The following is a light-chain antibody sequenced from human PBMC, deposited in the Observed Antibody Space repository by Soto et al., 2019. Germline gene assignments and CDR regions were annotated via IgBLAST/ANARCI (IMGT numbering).Light chain of an antibody. Sequence: QSAPTQPASVSGSPGQSITISCTGTSSDVGAYTYVSWYQQHPGKAPKLMIFEVSDRPSGVSNRFSGSKSGNTASLTISGLQAEDEADYYCSSYTTSNTLVFGGGTKLTVL. CDR1: SSDVGAYTY. J-gene: IGLJ2*01. V-gene: IGLV2-14*01. CDR3: SSYTTSNTLV. CDR2: EVS.